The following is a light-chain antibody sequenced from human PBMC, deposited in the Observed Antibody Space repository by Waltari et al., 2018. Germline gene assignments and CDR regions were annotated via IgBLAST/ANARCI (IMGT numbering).Light chain of an antibody. Sequence: DLQMTQSPSPLSASVGDRVTITCRASQSISSWLAWYQQKPGKAPKLLIYNASSLESGVPSRFSGSGSGTEFTLTISSLQPDDFATYYCQQYNSYPVTFGQGTKLEIK. CDR2: NAS. CDR1: QSISSW. CDR3: QQYNSYPVT. J-gene: IGKJ2*01. V-gene: IGKV1-5*03.